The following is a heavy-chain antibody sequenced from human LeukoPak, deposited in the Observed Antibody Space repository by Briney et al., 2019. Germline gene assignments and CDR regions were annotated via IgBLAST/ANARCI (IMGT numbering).Heavy chain of an antibody. Sequence: ASVKVSSKASGYTFTGYYMHWVRQAPGQGLEWMGRINPNSGGTNYAQKFQGRDTMNRDTSNSTAYMEMSRLRSDETAVYYCARGLWFGDSQANDAFDIWGQGTMVTVSS. CDR1: GYTFTGYY. V-gene: IGHV1-2*06. J-gene: IGHJ3*02. D-gene: IGHD3-10*01. CDR2: INPNSGGT. CDR3: ARGLWFGDSQANDAFDI.